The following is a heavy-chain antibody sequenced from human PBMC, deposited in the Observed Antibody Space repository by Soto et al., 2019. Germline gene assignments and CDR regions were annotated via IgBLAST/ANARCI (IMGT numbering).Heavy chain of an antibody. CDR1: GYTLSEFS. D-gene: IGHD1-1*01. CDR2: FDPENGET. CDR3: VRVKRQGGTWHNSYCMDV. V-gene: IGHV1-24*01. Sequence: QVQLVQSGAEVKKPGASVKVSCKVFGYTLSEFSLHWVRQAPGRGLEWMGGFDPENGETTYAQKFQGRITMTEDTSAETAYRELRRLRFEDTAMYYCVRVKRQGGTWHNSYCMDVWGQGTTVTVSS. J-gene: IGHJ6*02.